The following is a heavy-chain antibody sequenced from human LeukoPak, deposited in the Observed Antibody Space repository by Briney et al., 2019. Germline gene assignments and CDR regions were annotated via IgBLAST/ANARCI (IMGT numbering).Heavy chain of an antibody. D-gene: IGHD3-10*01. V-gene: IGHV3-23*01. Sequence: PSETLSLTCTVSGGSISSSSYYWGWIRQAPGKGLEWVSAISGSGGSTYHADSVKGRFTISRDNSKNTLYLQMNSLRAEDTAVYYCARDLVGYYGSGSYYDVDDYWGQGTLVTVSS. CDR3: ARDLVGYYGSGSYYDVDDY. CDR2: ISGSGGST. CDR1: GGSISSSSYY. J-gene: IGHJ4*02.